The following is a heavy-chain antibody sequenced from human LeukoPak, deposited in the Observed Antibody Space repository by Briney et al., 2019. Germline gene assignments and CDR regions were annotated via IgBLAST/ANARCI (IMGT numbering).Heavy chain of an antibody. CDR2: INHSGST. D-gene: IGHD5-12*01. CDR3: ARGLNSGYVRL. Sequence: SETLSLTCAVYGGSFSGYYWSWIRQPPGKGLEWIGEINHSGSTNYNPSLKSRVTISVDTSKNQFSLKLSSVTAADTAVYYRARGLNSGYVRLWGQGTLVTVSS. V-gene: IGHV4-34*01. J-gene: IGHJ4*02. CDR1: GGSFSGYY.